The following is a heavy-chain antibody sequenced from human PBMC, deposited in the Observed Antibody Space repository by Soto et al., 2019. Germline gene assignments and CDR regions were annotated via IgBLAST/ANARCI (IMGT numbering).Heavy chain of an antibody. D-gene: IGHD2-2*03. CDR2: IIPIFGTA. CDR3: ARDNRVGYCSSTSCSTPNWFDP. V-gene: IGHV1-69*06. CDR1: GGTFSSDA. Sequence: SLNGYCKGSGGTFSSDAISWVRQDTGQGLEWMGGIIPIFGTANYAQKFQGRVTITADKSTSTAYMELSSLRSEDTAVYYCARDNRVGYCSSTSCSTPNWFDPWGQGTLVTVSS. J-gene: IGHJ5*02.